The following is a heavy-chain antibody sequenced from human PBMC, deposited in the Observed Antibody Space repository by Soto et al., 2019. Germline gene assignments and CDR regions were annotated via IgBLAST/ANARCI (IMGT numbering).Heavy chain of an antibody. Sequence: PGGSLRLSCAASGFTFSNAWMSWVRQAPGKGLEWVGRIKGKTDGGTTDYAAPVKGRFTISRDDSKNTLYLQMNSLKTEDTAVYYCTTPGRPLYYYYGMDVWGQGTTVTVSS. CDR1: GFTFSNAW. J-gene: IGHJ6*02. CDR2: IKGKTDGGTT. D-gene: IGHD6-25*01. CDR3: TTPGRPLYYYYGMDV. V-gene: IGHV3-15*01.